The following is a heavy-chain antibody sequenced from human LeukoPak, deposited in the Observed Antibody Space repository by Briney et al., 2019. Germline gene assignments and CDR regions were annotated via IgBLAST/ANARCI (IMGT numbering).Heavy chain of an antibody. J-gene: IGHJ5*02. D-gene: IGHD3-10*01. V-gene: IGHV3-15*01. CDR3: TTMPAVGSGSFWFDP. Sequence: GGSLRLSCAASGFTFSNAWMSWVRQAPGKGLEWVGRIKSKTDGGTTDYAAPVKGRFTISRDDSKNTLYLQMNSLKTEDTAVYYCTTMPAVGSGSFWFDPWGQGTLVTVSS. CDR1: GFTFSNAW. CDR2: IKSKTDGGTT.